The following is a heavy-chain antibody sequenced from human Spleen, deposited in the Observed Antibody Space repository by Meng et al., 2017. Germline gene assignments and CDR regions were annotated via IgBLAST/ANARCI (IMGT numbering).Heavy chain of an antibody. D-gene: IGHD6-13*01. J-gene: IGHJ4*02. Sequence: GESLKISCKSSGYSFTNYWIGWVRQMPGKGLEWMGIIYPGDSDTRYSPSFRGQVTISADTSISTAYLQWSSLKASDTAMYYCARWAAPAAGSPFDYWGQGTLVTVSS. CDR3: ARWAAPAAGSPFDY. CDR2: IYPGDSDT. V-gene: IGHV5-51*01. CDR1: GYSFTNYW.